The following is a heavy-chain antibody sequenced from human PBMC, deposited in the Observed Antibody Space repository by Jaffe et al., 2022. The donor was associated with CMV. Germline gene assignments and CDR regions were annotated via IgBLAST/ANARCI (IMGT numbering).Heavy chain of an antibody. CDR1: GYTFTSYY. Sequence: QVQLVQSGAEVKKPGASVKVSCKASGYTFTSYYMHWVRQAPGQGLEWMGIINPSGGSTSYAQKFQGRVTMTRDTSTSTVYMELSSLRSEDTAVYYCARDQPVRKVGATDPDYWGQGTLVTVSS. CDR3: ARDQPVRKVGATDPDY. CDR2: INPSGGST. V-gene: IGHV1-46*01. D-gene: IGHD1-26*01. J-gene: IGHJ4*02.